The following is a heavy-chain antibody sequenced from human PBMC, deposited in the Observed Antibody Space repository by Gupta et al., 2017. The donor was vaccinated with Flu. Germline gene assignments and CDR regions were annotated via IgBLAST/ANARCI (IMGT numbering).Heavy chain of an antibody. J-gene: IGHJ4*02. CDR2: ITRSADST. V-gene: IGHV3-23*01. Sequence: EVQLFESGGGLVQPGGSLRLSCAASGFTFRNYAMTWVRQAPGKGLEWVSTITRSADSTYYADSVKGRFTISRDNSKNTLYLEMNSLRAEDTALYYCAKKYTTSSGAFFDYWGQGSLVTVSS. CDR1: GFTFRNYA. D-gene: IGHD6-6*01. CDR3: AKKYTTSSGAFFDY.